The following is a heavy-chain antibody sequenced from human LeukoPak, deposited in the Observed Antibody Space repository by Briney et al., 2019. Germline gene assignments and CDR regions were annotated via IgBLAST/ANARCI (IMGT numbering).Heavy chain of an antibody. Sequence: ASVKVSCKASGYTFTSYGISWVRQAPGQGLEWMGWINPNSGGTNYAQKFQGRVTMTRDTSISTAYMELSRLRSDDTAVYYCARELLREDDYWGQGTLVTVSS. CDR3: ARELLREDDY. V-gene: IGHV1-2*02. CDR1: GYTFTSYG. J-gene: IGHJ4*02. CDR2: INPNSGGT. D-gene: IGHD1-26*01.